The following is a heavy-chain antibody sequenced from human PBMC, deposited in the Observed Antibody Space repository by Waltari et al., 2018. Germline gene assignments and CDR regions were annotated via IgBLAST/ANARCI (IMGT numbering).Heavy chain of an antibody. Sequence: EAQLVESGGAFVQPGVSRRLSCAASGFSFSRYWMHWVRQVPGKGLVWVSRIDSDGWTKIYADSVKGRFTISRDNAKNTVYLQMNSLRAEDMAIYYCARVASNWHFDLWGRGTLVTV. CDR1: GFSFSRYW. D-gene: IGHD4-4*01. CDR3: ARVASNWHFDL. J-gene: IGHJ2*01. V-gene: IGHV3-74*01. CDR2: IDSDGWTK.